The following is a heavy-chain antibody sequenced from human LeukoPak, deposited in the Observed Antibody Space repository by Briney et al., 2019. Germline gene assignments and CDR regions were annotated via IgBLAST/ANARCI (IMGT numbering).Heavy chain of an antibody. V-gene: IGHV3-23*01. J-gene: IGHJ3*02. Sequence: GGCLRLSCAASGFTFRSFAVSWVRQAPGKGLEWVSVIIGSGDSTSYADSVKGRFTVSRDNSKNTLYLQMNSLRAEDTAIYYCTKGSVLTIFGMAWHAFDIWGQGTMVTVSP. CDR2: IIGSGDST. D-gene: IGHD3-3*01. CDR1: GFTFRSFA. CDR3: TKGSVLTIFGMAWHAFDI.